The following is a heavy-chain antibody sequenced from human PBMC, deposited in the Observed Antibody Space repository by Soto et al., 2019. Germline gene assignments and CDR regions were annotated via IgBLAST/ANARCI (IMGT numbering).Heavy chain of an antibody. Sequence: GESLKISCRGSGYSFTSYWIGWVRQMPGKGLEWMGRIDPSDSYTNYSPSFQGHVTISADKSISTAYLQWSSLKASDTAMYYCARYCSSTSCYYGMDVWGQGTTVTVSS. D-gene: IGHD2-2*01. V-gene: IGHV5-10-1*01. J-gene: IGHJ6*02. CDR2: IDPSDSYT. CDR1: GYSFTSYW. CDR3: ARYCSSTSCYYGMDV.